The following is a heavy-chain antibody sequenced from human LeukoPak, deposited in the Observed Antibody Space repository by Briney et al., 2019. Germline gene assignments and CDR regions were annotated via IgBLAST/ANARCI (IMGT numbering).Heavy chain of an antibody. CDR3: ARGLYYDYVWGSYRYYWFDP. V-gene: IGHV4-4*07. CDR2: IYTSGST. J-gene: IGHJ5*02. Sequence: SETLSLTCTVSGGSISSYYWSWIRQPAGKGLEWIGRIYTSGSTNYNHSLKSRVTMSVDTSKNQFSLKLSSVTAADTAVYYCARGLYYDYVWGSYRYYWFDPWGQGTLVTVSS. CDR1: GGSISSYY. D-gene: IGHD3-16*02.